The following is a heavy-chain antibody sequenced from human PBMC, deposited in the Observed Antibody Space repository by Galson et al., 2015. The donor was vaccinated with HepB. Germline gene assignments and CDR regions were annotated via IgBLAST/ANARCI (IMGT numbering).Heavy chain of an antibody. V-gene: IGHV1-2*06. D-gene: IGHD6-13*01. J-gene: IGHJ3*02. CDR2: INPNSGGT. Sequence: SVKVSCKASGYTFTGYYMHWVRQAPGQGLEWMGRINPNSGGTNYAQKFQGRVTMTRDTSISTAYMELSRLRSDDTAVYYCARSWYRPYAFDIWGQGTMVTVSS. CDR1: GYTFTGYY. CDR3: ARSWYRPYAFDI.